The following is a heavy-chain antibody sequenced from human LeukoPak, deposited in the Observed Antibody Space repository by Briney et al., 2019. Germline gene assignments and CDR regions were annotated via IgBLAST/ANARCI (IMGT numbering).Heavy chain of an antibody. Sequence: GGSLRLSCAASGFTFSIYAMSWVRQAPGKGLEWVSAISGSGGSTYYADSVKGRFTISRDNSKNTLYLQMNSLRAEDTAVYYCARDLGQYYDTSDNWFDPWGQGTLVTVSS. D-gene: IGHD3-22*01. CDR1: GFTFSIYA. V-gene: IGHV3-23*01. J-gene: IGHJ5*02. CDR3: ARDLGQYYDTSDNWFDP. CDR2: ISGSGGST.